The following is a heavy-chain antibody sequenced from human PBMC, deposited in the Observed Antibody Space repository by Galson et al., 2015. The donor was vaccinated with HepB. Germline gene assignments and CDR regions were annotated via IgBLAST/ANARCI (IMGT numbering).Heavy chain of an antibody. Sequence: SLRLSCAASGFTFSSYAMHWVRQAPGKGLEYVSAISSNGGSTYYADSVKGRFTISRDNSKNTLYLQMSSLRAEDTAVYYCVKDPMVRGVITPYYFDYWGQGTLVTVSS. CDR2: ISSNGGST. CDR3: VKDPMVRGVITPYYFDY. CDR1: GFTFSSYA. D-gene: IGHD3-10*01. J-gene: IGHJ4*02. V-gene: IGHV3-64D*06.